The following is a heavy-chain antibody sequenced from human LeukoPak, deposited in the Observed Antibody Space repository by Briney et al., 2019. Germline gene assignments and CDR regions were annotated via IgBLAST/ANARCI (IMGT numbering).Heavy chain of an antibody. CDR2: IYYSGST. J-gene: IGHJ6*02. V-gene: IGHV4-39*07. D-gene: IGHD3-10*01. CDR3: ARGAVLVYYYYYGMDA. CDR1: GGSISSSRYY. Sequence: SETLSLTCTVSGGSISSSRYYWGWIRQPPGKGLEWIGSIYYSGSTYYNPSLKSRLTISVDTSKNQFSLKLSSVTAADTAVYYCARGAVLVYYYYYGMDAWGQGTTVTVSS.